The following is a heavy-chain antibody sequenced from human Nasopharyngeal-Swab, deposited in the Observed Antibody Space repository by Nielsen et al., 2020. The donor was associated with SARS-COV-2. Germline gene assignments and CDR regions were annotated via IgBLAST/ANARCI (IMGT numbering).Heavy chain of an antibody. CDR2: IYYTGST. Sequence: SDPLSLPCTLPGGPIGTYYWSWTRQPPGKGLEWFGYIYYTGSTMYNPSLKGRVTLSVDTSENQFSLRLTSVTAADSAVYYCARQEVSGSYRFMVYWGQGTLVTVSS. V-gene: IGHV4-59*08. CDR3: ARQEVSGSYRFMVY. J-gene: IGHJ4*02. D-gene: IGHD3-16*02. CDR1: GGPIGTYY.